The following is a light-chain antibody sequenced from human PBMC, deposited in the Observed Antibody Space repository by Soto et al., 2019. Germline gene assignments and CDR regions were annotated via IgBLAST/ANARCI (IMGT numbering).Light chain of an antibody. J-gene: IGKJ1*01. CDR3: QKYDRAPAM. V-gene: IGKV1-27*01. CDR1: QDIKKF. CDR2: AAS. Sequence: DIQLTQSPSSLSASLGDRVTITCRASQDIKKFLAWYQQRPGKVPDLLIYAASTLRSGVPSRFSGNASGTDFSFTISSLQPDDVATYYCQKYDRAPAMFGQGTKVDIK.